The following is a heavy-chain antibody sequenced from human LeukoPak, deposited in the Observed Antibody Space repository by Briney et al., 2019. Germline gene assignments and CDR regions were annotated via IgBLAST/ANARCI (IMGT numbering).Heavy chain of an antibody. V-gene: IGHV1-8*01. CDR3: ARGGYSYGYEGFYYYYYMDV. J-gene: IGHJ6*03. D-gene: IGHD5-18*01. CDR2: MNPNSGNT. Sequence: TSVKVSCKASGYTFTSYDINWVRQATGQGLEWMGWMNPNSGNTGYAQKFQGRVTMTRNTSISTAYMELSSLRSEDTAVYYCARGGYSYGYEGFYYYYYMDVWGKGTTVTISS. CDR1: GYTFTSYD.